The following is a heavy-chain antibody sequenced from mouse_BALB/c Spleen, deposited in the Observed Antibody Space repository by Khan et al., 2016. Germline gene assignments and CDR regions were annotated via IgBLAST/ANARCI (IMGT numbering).Heavy chain of an antibody. Sequence: QVQLKESGPGLVAPSQSLSITCTVSGFSLTNSGVHWVRQPPRKGLDWLGVIWAGGSTDYNSALRSRLSITSDTTQNQVFLKMNSLQTDDTAMYXCARDDQDFDACFASWGHGTLITVTA. CDR2: IWAGGST. V-gene: IGHV2-9*02. CDR3: ARDDQDFDACFAS. CDR1: GFSLTNSG. J-gene: IGHJ3*01.